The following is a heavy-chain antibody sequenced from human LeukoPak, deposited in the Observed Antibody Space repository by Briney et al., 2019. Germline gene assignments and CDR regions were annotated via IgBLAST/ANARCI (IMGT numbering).Heavy chain of an antibody. J-gene: IGHJ4*02. CDR1: GLTFSYHY. V-gene: IGHV3-11*03. CDR2: VSSGNGYT. D-gene: IGHD3-22*01. CDR3: ARTHSPSGYSYFFDY. Sequence: PGGSLRLSCAASGLTFSYHYMSWIRQAPGKGLEWVSHVSSGNGYTDYADSVKGRFIISRDNAKNSLYLQMNSLRAEDTAVYYCARTHSPSGYSYFFDYWGQGTLVTVSS.